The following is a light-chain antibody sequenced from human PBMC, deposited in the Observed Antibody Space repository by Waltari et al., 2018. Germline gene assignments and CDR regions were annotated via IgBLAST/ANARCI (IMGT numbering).Light chain of an antibody. Sequence: QSALTQPASVSGSPGQSITISCTGTTSDVGTYNIVSWYPQHPGKAPKLIIYEVTTRPSGVSNRFSGSKSGNTASLTISGLQADDEADYYCHSHATSITSVIFGGGTKLTVI. CDR3: HSHATSITSVI. CDR2: EVT. V-gene: IGLV2-23*02. J-gene: IGLJ2*01. CDR1: TSDVGTYNI.